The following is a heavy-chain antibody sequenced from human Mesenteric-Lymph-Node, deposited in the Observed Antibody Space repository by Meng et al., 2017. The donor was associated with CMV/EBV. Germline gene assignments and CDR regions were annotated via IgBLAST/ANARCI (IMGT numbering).Heavy chain of an antibody. CDR3: ARGSSYDILTGYFDY. Sequence: QVPETPVVLGLLKPSETLAVTVAVYGGSFSGYYWNWIRQSPEKGLEWIGEINHSGSTTYNPSFTSRIIISVDTSTNQISLNMSSVTAADTAVYYCARGSSYDILTGYFDYWGQGALVTVSS. J-gene: IGHJ4*02. CDR2: INHSGST. V-gene: IGHV4-34*01. D-gene: IGHD3-9*01. CDR1: GGSFSGYY.